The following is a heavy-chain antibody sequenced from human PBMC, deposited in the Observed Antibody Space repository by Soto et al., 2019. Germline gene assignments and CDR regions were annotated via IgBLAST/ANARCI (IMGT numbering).Heavy chain of an antibody. CDR1: AYTFTSYG. Sequence: ASVKVSCKASAYTFTSYGITWVRQAPGQGLEWVGWISAYNGNSNYAQKYEGRVTMTTDTSTGTAYMELSSLRSEDTAVYYCARGVAPYYFDYWGQGTLVTVSS. CDR2: ISAYNGNS. D-gene: IGHD2-15*01. J-gene: IGHJ4*02. V-gene: IGHV1-18*04. CDR3: ARGVAPYYFDY.